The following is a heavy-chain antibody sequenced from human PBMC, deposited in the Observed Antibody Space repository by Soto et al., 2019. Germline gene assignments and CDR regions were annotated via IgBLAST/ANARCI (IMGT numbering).Heavy chain of an antibody. J-gene: IGHJ6*02. CDR1: GFTFSSYG. V-gene: IGHV3-30*18. D-gene: IGHD4-17*01. CDR3: AKESPYGGNPSYYYGMDV. CDR2: ISYDGSNK. Sequence: GGSLRLSCAASGFTFSSYGMHWVRQAPGKGLEWVAVISYDGSNKYYADSVKGRFTISRDNSKNTLYLQMNSLRAEDTAVYYCAKESPYGGNPSYYYGMDVWGQGTTVTVSS.